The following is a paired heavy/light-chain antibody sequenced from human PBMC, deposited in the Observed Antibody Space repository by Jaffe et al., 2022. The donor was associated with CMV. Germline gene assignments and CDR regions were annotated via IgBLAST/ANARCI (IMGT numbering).Heavy chain of an antibody. V-gene: IGHV4-34*01. J-gene: IGHJ4*02. CDR3: ARDGYYPSGSPPFDY. D-gene: IGHD3-10*01. CDR2: INHSGNT. CDR1: GGSFSGYY. Sequence: QVQLQQWGAGLLKPSETLSLTCAVYGGSFSGYYWSWIRQPPGKGLEWIGEINHSGNTNYNPSLKSRVTISVDTSKNQFSLELTSVTAADTAVYYCARDGYYPSGSPPFDYWGQGILVTVSS.
Light chain of an antibody. Sequence: DIQMTQSPSSLSASVGDRVTITCRASQGISTYLAWFQQKPGKAPKSLIYSASSLGSGVPSKFRGSGSGTLFTLTISSLQAEDFATYYCQQYYTYPYTFGQGTNLEIK. J-gene: IGKJ2*01. CDR1: QGISTY. CDR3: QQYYTYPYT. V-gene: IGKV1-16*02. CDR2: SAS.